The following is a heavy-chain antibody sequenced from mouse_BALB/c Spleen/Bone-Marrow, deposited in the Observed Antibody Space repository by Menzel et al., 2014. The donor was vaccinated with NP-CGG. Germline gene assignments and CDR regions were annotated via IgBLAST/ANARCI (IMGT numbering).Heavy chain of an antibody. CDR3: ARSAYYYGSSSRYFDV. Sequence: QVQLRQSGPGILKPSQTLSLTCSFSGFSLXTSGMGVGWIRQPSGKGLEWLAHIWWDDDKYYNPSLKSQLTISKDTSRNQVFLEITSVDTADTATYYCARSAYYYGSSSRYFDVWGAGTTVTVSP. CDR2: IWWDDDK. D-gene: IGHD1-1*01. J-gene: IGHJ1*01. V-gene: IGHV8-8*01. CDR1: GFSLXTSGMG.